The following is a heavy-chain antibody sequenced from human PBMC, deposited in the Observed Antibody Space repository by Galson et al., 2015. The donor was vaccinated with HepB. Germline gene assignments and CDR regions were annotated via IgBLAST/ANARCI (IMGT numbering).Heavy chain of an antibody. D-gene: IGHD3-16*02. V-gene: IGHV1-69*13. Sequence: SVKVSCKASGGTFSNYAISWVRQAPGQGLEWMGGIIPIFGTANYAQKFQGRVTITADESTSTAYMELSSLRSEDTAVYYCARCLRRLGELSLDYWGQGTLVTVSS. CDR2: IIPIFGTA. CDR3: ARCLRRLGELSLDY. CDR1: GGTFSNYA. J-gene: IGHJ4*02.